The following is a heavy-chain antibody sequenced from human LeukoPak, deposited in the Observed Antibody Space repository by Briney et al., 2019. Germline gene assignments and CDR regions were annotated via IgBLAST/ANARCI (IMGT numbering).Heavy chain of an antibody. Sequence: GGSLRLSCASSGFNFNAYGMRWVRQAPGKGLEWETFIRYNGNDKYYADSVKGRFTISRDISKNTLYLQVNSLRAEDTAMYYCARDGRQRKTYYYASGSANAFDIWGQGTMVTVSS. V-gene: IGHV3-30*02. CDR2: IRYNGNDK. CDR3: ARDGRQRKTYYYASGSANAFDI. D-gene: IGHD3-10*01. J-gene: IGHJ3*02. CDR1: GFNFNAYG.